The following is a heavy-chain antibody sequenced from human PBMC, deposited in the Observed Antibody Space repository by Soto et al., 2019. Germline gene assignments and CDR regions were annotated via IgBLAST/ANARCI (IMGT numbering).Heavy chain of an antibody. CDR2: IYYSGST. CDR3: AIGITIFGPPVINYFDY. CDR1: CASIIGNY. D-gene: IGHD3-3*01. Sequence: SETLTLTCTVSCASIIGNYCSWIRHSPGKGLEWIGYIYYSGSTNYSPYIKRRVTISVDTYKNQISLRLNPVTGASTAVYYCAIGITIFGPPVINYFDYCGQGSLGTVS. J-gene: IGHJ4*02. V-gene: IGHV4-59*01.